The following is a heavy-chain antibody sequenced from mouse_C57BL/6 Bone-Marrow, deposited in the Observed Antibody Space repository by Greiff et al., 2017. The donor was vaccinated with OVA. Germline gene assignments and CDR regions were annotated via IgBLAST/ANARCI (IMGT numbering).Heavy chain of an antibody. V-gene: IGHV1-55*01. J-gene: IGHJ4*01. Sequence: QVQLQQSGAELVKPGASVKMSCKASGYTFTSYWITWVKQRPGQGLEWIGDIYPGSGSTNYNEQFKSKATLTVDTSSSTAYMQLSSLTSEDSAVYYCARGGGYYSNYDAMDYWGQGTSVTVSS. D-gene: IGHD2-5*01. CDR3: ARGGGYYSNYDAMDY. CDR1: GYTFTSYW. CDR2: IYPGSGST.